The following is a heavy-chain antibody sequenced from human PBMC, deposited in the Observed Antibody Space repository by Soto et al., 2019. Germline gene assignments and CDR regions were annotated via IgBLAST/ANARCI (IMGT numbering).Heavy chain of an antibody. Sequence: PSETLSLTCTVSGGSISSSSYYWGWIRQPPGKGLEWIGSIHYSGSTYYNPSLKSRVTISVDTSKNQFSLKLSSVTAGDTAVYYCARHVDSSGWAVYYYYYGMDVWGQGTTVTVSS. J-gene: IGHJ6*02. D-gene: IGHD3-22*01. CDR1: GGSISSSSYY. CDR3: ARHVDSSGWAVYYYYYGMDV. V-gene: IGHV4-39*01. CDR2: IHYSGST.